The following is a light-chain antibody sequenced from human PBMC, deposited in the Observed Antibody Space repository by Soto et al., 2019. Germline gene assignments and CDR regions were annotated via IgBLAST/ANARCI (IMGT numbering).Light chain of an antibody. Sequence: ESMLTQSPGTLSLSPGERATLSCRASQTVIKNYLAWYQRKPGQAPRLLVYGASNRATGIPDRFSGGGSGTDFTLTITRLEPEDSALYYCQKYETSPYTFGQGTKLEIK. V-gene: IGKV3-20*01. J-gene: IGKJ2*01. CDR3: QKYETSPYT. CDR2: GAS. CDR1: QTVIKNY.